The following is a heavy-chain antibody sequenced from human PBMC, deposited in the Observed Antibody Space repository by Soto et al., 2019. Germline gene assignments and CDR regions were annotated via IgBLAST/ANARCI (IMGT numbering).Heavy chain of an antibody. D-gene: IGHD3-22*01. V-gene: IGHV1-2*02. CDR2: INPNSGGT. CDR3: ARDPRKWLLAPGWFDT. J-gene: IGHJ5*02. CDR1: GYTFTGYY. Sequence: ASVKVSCKASGYTFTGYYMHWVRQAPGQGLEWMGWINPNSGGTNYAQKFQGRVTMTRDTSISTAYMELSRLRSDDTAVYYCARDPRKWLLAPGWFDTWGQGTLVTVSS.